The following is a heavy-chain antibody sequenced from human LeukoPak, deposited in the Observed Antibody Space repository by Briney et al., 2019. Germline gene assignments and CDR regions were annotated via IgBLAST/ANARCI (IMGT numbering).Heavy chain of an antibody. CDR3: ARERDGYNTFDF. CDR1: GFTFSTHR. V-gene: IGHV3-21*01. Sequence: GGSLRLSCVASGFTFSTHRMNWVRQAPGKGLEWVSSIGMISTYIYYADSVKGRFTISRDNAKNSLYLQMNSLRAEDTAVYFCARERDGYNTFDFWGQGTLVTVSS. D-gene: IGHD5-24*01. CDR2: IGMISTYI. J-gene: IGHJ4*02.